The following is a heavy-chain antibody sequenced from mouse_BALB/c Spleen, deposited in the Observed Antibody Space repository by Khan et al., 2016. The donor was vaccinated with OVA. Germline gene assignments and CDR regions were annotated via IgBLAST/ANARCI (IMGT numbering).Heavy chain of an antibody. Sequence: QVQLQQPGPELVRPGASMKMSCKASGYTLTSYYIHWVKQRPGQGLEWIGWIYPVDGSTKYNEKFKGKSTLTADRSSSTAYMLLSSLTSEDSAIXLCARRYYAYLDYWGQGTTLTVSS. D-gene: IGHD1-1*01. J-gene: IGHJ2*01. V-gene: IGHV1S56*01. CDR2: IYPVDGST. CDR3: ARRYYAYLDY. CDR1: GYTLTSYY.